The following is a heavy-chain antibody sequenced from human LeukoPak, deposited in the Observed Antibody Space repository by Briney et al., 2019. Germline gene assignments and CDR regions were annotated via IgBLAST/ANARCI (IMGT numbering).Heavy chain of an antibody. CDR3: AREGISGYDFWSGYWDPYYFDY. J-gene: IGHJ4*02. D-gene: IGHD3-3*01. Sequence: ASVRVSCKASGYTFTSYGISWVRQAPGQGLEWMGWISAYNGNTNYAQKLQVRVTMTTDTSTSTAYMEVRSLRSDDTAVYYCAREGISGYDFWSGYWDPYYFDYWGQGTLVTVSS. CDR1: GYTFTSYG. V-gene: IGHV1-18*01. CDR2: ISAYNGNT.